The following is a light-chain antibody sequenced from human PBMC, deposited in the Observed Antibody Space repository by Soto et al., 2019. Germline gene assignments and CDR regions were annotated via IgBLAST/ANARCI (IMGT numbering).Light chain of an antibody. CDR1: EDIDTS. Sequence: DIQMTQSPSTLSVSLGDRITITCRASEDIDTSLAWFQQRPGKAPKVLIAGASGLMNGVPSTFSGSGSGTEYGLTISSVPPDDFATYFCQRYGTFSWRFGQGTKVDIK. CDR3: QRYGTFSWR. CDR2: GAS. V-gene: IGKV1-5*01. J-gene: IGKJ1*01.